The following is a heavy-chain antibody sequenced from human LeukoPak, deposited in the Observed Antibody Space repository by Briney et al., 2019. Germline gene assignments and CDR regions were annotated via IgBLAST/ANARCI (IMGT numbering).Heavy chain of an antibody. D-gene: IGHD2-2*01. CDR2: IYYSGSS. CDR1: GGSISSSGYY. J-gene: IGHJ4*02. Sequence: PSETLSLTCTVSGGSISSSGYYWGWIRQPPGKGLEWIGSIYYSGSSYYNPSLKSRVTISVDTSKNQFSLKLSSVTAADTAVYYCARGVALVPATHYYFDYWGQGSLVTVSS. CDR3: ARGVALVPATHYYFDY. V-gene: IGHV4-39*01.